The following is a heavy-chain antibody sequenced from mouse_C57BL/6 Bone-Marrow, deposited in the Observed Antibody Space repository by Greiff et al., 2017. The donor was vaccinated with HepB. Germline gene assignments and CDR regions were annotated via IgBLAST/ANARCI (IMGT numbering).Heavy chain of an antibody. D-gene: IGHD1-1*01. CDR2: IDPENGDT. CDR1: GFNIKDDY. J-gene: IGHJ2*01. CDR3: TLTTVVATPFYY. Sequence: VQLKESGAELVRPGASVKLSCTASGFNIKDDYMHWVKQRPEQGLEWIGWIDPENGDTEYASKFQGKATITADTSSNTAYLQLSSLTSEDTAVYYCTLTTVVATPFYYWGQGTTLTVSS. V-gene: IGHV14-4*01.